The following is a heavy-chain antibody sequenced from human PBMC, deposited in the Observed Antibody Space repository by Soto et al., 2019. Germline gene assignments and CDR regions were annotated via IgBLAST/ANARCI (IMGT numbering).Heavy chain of an antibody. J-gene: IGHJ5*02. Sequence: EVQLLESGGGLVQPGGSLRLSCAASGFTFSSYAMSWVRQAPGKGLEWVSDISGSGGNTYYADSVKGRFTISRDNSKNTLYLQMNSRRAEDTAVYYCAKSAMVRGGGWFDPWGQGTLVTVSS. CDR2: ISGSGGNT. D-gene: IGHD3-10*01. CDR1: GFTFSSYA. CDR3: AKSAMVRGGGWFDP. V-gene: IGHV3-23*01.